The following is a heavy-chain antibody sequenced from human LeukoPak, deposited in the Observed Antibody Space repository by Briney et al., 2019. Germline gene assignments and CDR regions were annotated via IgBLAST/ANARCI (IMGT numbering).Heavy chain of an antibody. Sequence: GGSLRLSCAASGFTFSIYGMTWVRQAPGKGLEWVSAIVGSGVTTYYADSVKGRFTISRDNSKNTLYLQMNSLRAEDTAVYYCAKIQGYLDYWGQGTLVTVSS. CDR3: AKIQGYLDY. CDR2: IVGSGVTT. V-gene: IGHV3-23*01. J-gene: IGHJ4*02. D-gene: IGHD1-1*01. CDR1: GFTFSIYG.